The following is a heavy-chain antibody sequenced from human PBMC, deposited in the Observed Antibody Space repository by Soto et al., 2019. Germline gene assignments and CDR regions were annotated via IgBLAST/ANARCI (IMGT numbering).Heavy chain of an antibody. CDR1: GFSLSTSGVG. CDR3: AHVEVTPQPLWFGAVVAHFDY. D-gene: IGHD3-10*01. J-gene: IGHJ4*02. CDR2: IYWDDDK. Sequence: QITLKESGPTLVKPTQTLTLTCTFSGFSLSTSGVGVGWIRQPPGKALEWLALIYWDDDKRYSPSLKSRITITKDTSKNQVVLTMTNMYPVDTATYYCAHVEVTPQPLWFGAVVAHFDYWGQGTLVTVSS. V-gene: IGHV2-5*02.